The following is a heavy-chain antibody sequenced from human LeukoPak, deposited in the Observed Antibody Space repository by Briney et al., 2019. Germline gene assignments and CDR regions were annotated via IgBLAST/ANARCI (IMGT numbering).Heavy chain of an antibody. CDR1: GFTFSSYG. CDR2: ISYNGSNK. Sequence: GGSLRLSCAASGFTFSSYGMNWVRQAPGKGLEWVAVISYNGSNKYYADSVKGRFTISRDSSKNTLFLQMNGLRPEDAAVYYCAKAPVTTCRGAYCYPFDYWGQGTLVTVSS. D-gene: IGHD2-21*01. CDR3: AKAPVTTCRGAYCYPFDY. J-gene: IGHJ4*02. V-gene: IGHV3-30*18.